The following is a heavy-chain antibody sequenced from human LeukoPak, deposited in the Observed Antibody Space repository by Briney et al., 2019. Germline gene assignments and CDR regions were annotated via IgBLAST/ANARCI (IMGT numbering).Heavy chain of an antibody. D-gene: IGHD3-3*01. CDR2: IYTSGST. J-gene: IGHJ6*02. CDR3: ARDVLRFLEWPLTPSGGMDV. CDR1: GGSISSGSYY. V-gene: IGHV4-61*02. Sequence: PSQTLSLTCTVSGGSISSGSYYWSWIRQPAGKGLEWIGRIYTSGSTNYNPSLKSRVTISVDTSKNQFSLKLSSVTAADTAAYYCARDVLRFLEWPLTPSGGMDVWGQGTTVAVSS.